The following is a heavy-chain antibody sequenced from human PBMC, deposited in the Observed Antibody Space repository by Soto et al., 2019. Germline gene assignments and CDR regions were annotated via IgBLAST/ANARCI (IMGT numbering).Heavy chain of an antibody. Sequence: GGSLGLSCAASGFTFSSYGMHWVRQAPGKGLEWVAVIWYDGSNKYYADSVKGRFTISGDNSKNTLYLQMNSLRAEDTAVYYCARGYYDSSGSSHPNWFDPWGQGTLVTVSS. V-gene: IGHV3-33*01. J-gene: IGHJ5*02. D-gene: IGHD3-22*01. CDR1: GFTFSSYG. CDR3: ARGYYDSSGSSHPNWFDP. CDR2: IWYDGSNK.